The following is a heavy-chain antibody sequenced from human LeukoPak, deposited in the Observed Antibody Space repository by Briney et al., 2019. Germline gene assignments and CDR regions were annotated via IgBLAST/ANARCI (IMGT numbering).Heavy chain of an antibody. CDR2: ISYDGSSK. V-gene: IGHV3-30-3*01. Sequence: GGSLRLSCAASGFTFSSYAMHWVRQAPGKGLEWVAVISYDGSSKYYADSVKGRFTISRDNSKNTLYLQMNSLRAEDTAVYYCARGPHYYDSSGYFQDYWGQGTLVTVSS. D-gene: IGHD3-22*01. CDR1: GFTFSSYA. J-gene: IGHJ4*02. CDR3: ARGPHYYDSSGYFQDY.